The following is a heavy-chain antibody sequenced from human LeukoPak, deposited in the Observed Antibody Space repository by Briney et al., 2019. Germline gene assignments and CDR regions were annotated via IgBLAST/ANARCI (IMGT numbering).Heavy chain of an antibody. Sequence: SVKVSCKASGGTFSSYAISWVRQAPGQGLEWMGGIIPIFGTANYAQKFQGRVTITADESTSTAYMELSSLRSEDTALYYCARDRPQYCSSVSCYVFDCWGQGTLVTVSS. CDR3: ARDRPQYCSSVSCYVFDC. V-gene: IGHV1-69*13. CDR1: GGTFSSYA. J-gene: IGHJ4*02. D-gene: IGHD2-2*01. CDR2: IIPIFGTA.